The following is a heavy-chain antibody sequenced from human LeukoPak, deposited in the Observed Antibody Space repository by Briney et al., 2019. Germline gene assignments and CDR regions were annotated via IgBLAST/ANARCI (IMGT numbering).Heavy chain of an antibody. V-gene: IGHV3-23*01. CDR1: GFTFSNYA. CDR3: AKVRKATENDY. J-gene: IGHJ4*02. Sequence: GGSLRLSCAASGFTFSNYAMSWVRQAPGRGLEWVSTISGSGGSTYYADSVKGRFTISRDNSKNTLYLQMNSLRAEDTAVYYCAKVRKATENDYWGQGTLVTVSS. D-gene: IGHD5-12*01. CDR2: ISGSGGST.